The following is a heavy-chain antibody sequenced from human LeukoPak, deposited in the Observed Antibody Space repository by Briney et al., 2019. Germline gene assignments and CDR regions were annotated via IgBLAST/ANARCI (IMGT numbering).Heavy chain of an antibody. CDR3: VGSYVIRSFDY. CDR1: GFTVSSNY. V-gene: IGHV3-66*01. J-gene: IGHJ4*02. D-gene: IGHD3-16*01. CDR2: IYSGGNT. Sequence: GGSLRLSCAASGFTVSSNYMSWVRQAPGKGLEWVSVIYSGGNTYYADSVKGRFTISRDNSRNTLYLQMNSLRAEDTAVYCCVGSYVIRSFDYWGQGTLVTVSS.